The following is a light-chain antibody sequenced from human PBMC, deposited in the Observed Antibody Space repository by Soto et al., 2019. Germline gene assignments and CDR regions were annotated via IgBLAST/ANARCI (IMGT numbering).Light chain of an antibody. Sequence: EIVMTQSPATLSLSPGERATLSCRASQSVSSSYLAWYQQKPGQAPRLLICGASSRATGIPDRFSGSGSGTDFTLTISRLEPEDFAVYYCQQYGSSSITFGQGTRLEIK. V-gene: IGKV3-20*01. CDR3: QQYGSSSIT. CDR1: QSVSSSY. CDR2: GAS. J-gene: IGKJ5*01.